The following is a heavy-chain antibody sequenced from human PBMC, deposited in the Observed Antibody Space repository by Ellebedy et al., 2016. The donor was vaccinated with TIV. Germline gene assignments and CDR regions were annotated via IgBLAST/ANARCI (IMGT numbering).Heavy chain of an antibody. V-gene: IGHV4-30-2*01. D-gene: IGHD2-15*01. CDR3: ARGSGSRFPFDY. J-gene: IGHJ4*02. CDR1: GGSISSGGYS. CDR2: IYHSGST. Sequence: MPSETLSLTCTVSGGSISSGGYSWSWIRQPPGKGLEWIGYIYHSGSTYYNPSLKSRVTISVDRSKNQFSLKLSSVTAADTAVYYCARGSGSRFPFDYWGQGTLVTVSS.